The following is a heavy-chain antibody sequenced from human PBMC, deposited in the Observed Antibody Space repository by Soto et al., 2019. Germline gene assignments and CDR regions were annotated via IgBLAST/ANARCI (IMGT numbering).Heavy chain of an antibody. J-gene: IGHJ6*02. V-gene: IGHV5-10-1*01. CDR3: ARRCSSTSCQFYYYGMDV. CDR2: IDPSDSYT. CDR1: GYSFTSYW. Sequence: GESLKISCKGSGYSFTSYWISRVRQMPGKGLEWMGRIDPSDSYTNYSPSFQGHVTISADKSISTAYLQWSSLKASDTAMYYCARRCSSTSCQFYYYGMDVWGQGTTVTVSS. D-gene: IGHD2-2*01.